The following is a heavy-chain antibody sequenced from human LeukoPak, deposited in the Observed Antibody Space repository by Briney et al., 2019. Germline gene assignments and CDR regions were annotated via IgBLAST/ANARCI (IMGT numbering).Heavy chain of an antibody. Sequence: AGGSLRLSCAASGFTFSSYSMNWVRQAPGKGLEWVSSISSSSSYIYYADSVKGRFTISRDNAKNSLYLQMNSLRAEDTAVYYCARSMVGSYHPSYDYWGQGTLVTVSS. V-gene: IGHV3-21*01. CDR3: ARSMVGSYHPSYDY. CDR2: ISSSSSYI. CDR1: GFTFSSYS. D-gene: IGHD1-26*01. J-gene: IGHJ4*02.